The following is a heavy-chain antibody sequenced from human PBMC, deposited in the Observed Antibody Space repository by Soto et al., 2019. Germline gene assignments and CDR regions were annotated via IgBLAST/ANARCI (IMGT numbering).Heavy chain of an antibody. Sequence: QVQLVQSGAEVKKPGASVKLSCNASGYTFINYYIHWVRQAPGQGLEGMGIFNPTSGSTNYAQKFQGRVTLTMDTSTRTVYMELSSLRFDDTAVYYCARDLAAGDYWGQGTLVTVSS. J-gene: IGHJ4*02. CDR3: ARDLAAGDY. D-gene: IGHD6-13*01. CDR2: FNPTSGST. V-gene: IGHV1-46*01. CDR1: GYTFINYY.